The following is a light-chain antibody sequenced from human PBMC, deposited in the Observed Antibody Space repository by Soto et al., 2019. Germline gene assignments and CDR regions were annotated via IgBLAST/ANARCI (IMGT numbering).Light chain of an antibody. V-gene: IGKV3-15*01. CDR3: KRYNRWPLS. Sequence: ELVFAQSPGTPSLSPGERATLSCTASQGIGSTLAWYQQKPGQTHKLLIYDAYTRATGVQARFSGGGSGTEFTLTIKSLQSEDFAVYYCKRYNRWPLSFGGGTKVDIK. J-gene: IGKJ4*01. CDR2: DAY. CDR1: QGIGST.